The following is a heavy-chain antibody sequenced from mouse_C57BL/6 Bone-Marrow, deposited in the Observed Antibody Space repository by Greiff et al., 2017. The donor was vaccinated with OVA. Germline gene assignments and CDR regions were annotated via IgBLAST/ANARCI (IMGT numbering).Heavy chain of an antibody. V-gene: IGHV1-18*01. CDR3: ASSYYSNYVLAY. CDR2: INPNNGGT. D-gene: IGHD2-5*01. CDR1: GYTFTDYN. Sequence: EVQLQQSGPELVKPGASVKIPCKASGYTFTDYNMDWVKQSQGKSLEWIGDINPNNGGTIYNQKFKGKATLTVDKSSSTAYMELRSLTSEDTAVYYCASSYYSNYVLAYWGQGTLVTVSA. J-gene: IGHJ3*01.